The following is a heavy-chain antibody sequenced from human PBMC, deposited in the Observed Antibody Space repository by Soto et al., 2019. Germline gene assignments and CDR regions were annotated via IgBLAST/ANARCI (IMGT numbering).Heavy chain of an antibody. CDR1: GGSFSGYF. V-gene: IGHV4-34*01. D-gene: IGHD2-21*02. J-gene: IGHJ6*02. CDR3: ARGKEVTAVFSYYDKMDV. Sequence: QVHLQQWGAGLLKPSETLSLACAVYGGSFSGYFWSWIRQPPGKGLEWIGEVNHSGSTNYSPSLKSRVTISVDTSKKQFSLKLSSVNAADTAVYYCARGKEVTAVFSYYDKMDVWGQGTTVTVSS. CDR2: VNHSGST.